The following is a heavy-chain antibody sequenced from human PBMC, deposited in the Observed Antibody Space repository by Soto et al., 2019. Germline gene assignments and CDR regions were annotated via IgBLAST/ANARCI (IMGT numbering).Heavy chain of an antibody. Sequence: GAAVNVSFKASRYSFIGYYMHRVRHPAGQGLEGVGWINPNNGDTKIAQKVHDRVTLTRDTSISTAYMELSSLKSDETAVYYCATLAGTAFDYWGQGTLVTVSS. CDR1: RYSFIGYY. CDR3: ATLAGTAFDY. V-gene: IGHV1-2*02. CDR2: INPNNGDT. J-gene: IGHJ4*02. D-gene: IGHD3-10*01.